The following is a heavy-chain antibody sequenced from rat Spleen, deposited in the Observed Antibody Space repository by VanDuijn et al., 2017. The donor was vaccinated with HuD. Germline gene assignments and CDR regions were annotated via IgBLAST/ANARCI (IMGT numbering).Heavy chain of an antibody. D-gene: IGHD1-11*01. V-gene: IGHV5-19*01. CDR3: ATYALTTEGIVTPFDY. J-gene: IGHJ2*01. Sequence: EVQLVESGGGLVQPGRSLKLSCAASGFTFSNYGMHWIRQAPTKGLEWVASISPSGGSTYYRDSVKGRFTISRDNAKSTLYLQMDSLRSEDTATYYCATYALTTEGIVTPFDYWGQGVMVTVSS. CDR1: GFTFSNYG. CDR2: ISPSGGST.